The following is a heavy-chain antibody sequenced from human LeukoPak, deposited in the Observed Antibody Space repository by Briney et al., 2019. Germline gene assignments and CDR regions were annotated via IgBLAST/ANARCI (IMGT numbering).Heavy chain of an antibody. J-gene: IGHJ5*02. D-gene: IGHD3-10*01. CDR3: ARSINLRYYGSGSYYKGWTDNWFDP. CDR2: IYYSGST. CDR1: GGSISSSSYY. Sequence: SETLSLTCTVSGGSISSSSYYWGWIRQPPGKGLEWIGSIYYSGSTYYNPSLKSRVTISVDTSKNQFSLKLSSVTAADTAVYYCARSINLRYYGSGSYYKGWTDNWFDPWGQGTLVTVSS. V-gene: IGHV4-39*07.